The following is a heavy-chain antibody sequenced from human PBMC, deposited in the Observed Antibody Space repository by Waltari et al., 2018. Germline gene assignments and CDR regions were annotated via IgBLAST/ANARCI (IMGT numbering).Heavy chain of an antibody. V-gene: IGHV3-66*01. Sequence: EVQLVESGGGLVQPGGSLRLSCAASGFTVSNNYVKWVRQAPGKGLEGVSLIYSGGNTYYAESVKGRFTISRDNSKNTLYLQMNSLRAEDSAVYYCARDGNGGGVWGRGTTVTVSS. J-gene: IGHJ6*02. D-gene: IGHD3-16*01. CDR2: IYSGGNT. CDR3: ARDGNGGGV. CDR1: GFTVSNNY.